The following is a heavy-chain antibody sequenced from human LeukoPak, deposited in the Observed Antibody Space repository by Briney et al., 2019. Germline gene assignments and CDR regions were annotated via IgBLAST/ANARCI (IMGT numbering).Heavy chain of an antibody. CDR3: ARAGTPYDYGGPRDAFYI. CDR1: GYTFTSYG. V-gene: IGHV1-18*01. J-gene: IGHJ3*02. D-gene: IGHD4-23*01. Sequence: GASVKVSCKASGYTFTSYGISWVRHAPGQGLEWMGWISAYNGNTNYAQKLQGRVTMTTDTSTSTAYMELRSLRSDDTAVYYCARAGTPYDYGGPRDAFYIWGQGTMVTVSS. CDR2: ISAYNGNT.